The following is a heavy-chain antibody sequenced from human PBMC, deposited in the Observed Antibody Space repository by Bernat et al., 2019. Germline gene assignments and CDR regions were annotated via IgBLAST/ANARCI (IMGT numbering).Heavy chain of an antibody. CDR3: ARGGSSSWYEVFY. CDR1: RFTFSSYG. CDR2: IWYDGSNK. Sequence: QVQLVESGGGVVQPGRSLRLSCAASRFTFSSYGMHWVRQAPGKGLEWVAVIWYDGSNKYYGDSVKGRFITSRDNSKTPLYLQMNSLGAEDTAVYYCARGGSSSWYEVFYWGQGALVTVSS. D-gene: IGHD6-13*01. J-gene: IGHJ4*02. V-gene: IGHV3-33*01.